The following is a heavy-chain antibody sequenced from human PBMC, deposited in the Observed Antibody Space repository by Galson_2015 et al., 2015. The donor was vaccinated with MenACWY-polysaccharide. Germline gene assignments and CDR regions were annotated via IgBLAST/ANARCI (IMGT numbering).Heavy chain of an antibody. CDR1: GYPFSSFG. CDR3: ARGPMYSGSYFAADY. Sequence: SVKVSCKASGYPFSSFGFSWVRQAPGQGLEWMGWISAYNGNTNYAQNLQGRVTMTTDTSTSTAYMELRSLRSDDTAVYYCARGPMYSGSYFAADYWGQGTLVTASS. CDR2: ISAYNGNT. V-gene: IGHV1-18*01. D-gene: IGHD1-26*01. J-gene: IGHJ4*02.